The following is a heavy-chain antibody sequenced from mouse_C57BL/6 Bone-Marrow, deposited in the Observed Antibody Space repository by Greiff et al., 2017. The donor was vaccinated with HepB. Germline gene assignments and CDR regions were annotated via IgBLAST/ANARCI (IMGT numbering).Heavy chain of an antibody. V-gene: IGHV6-3*01. Sequence: EVKLMESGGGLVQPGGSMKLSCVASGFTFSNYWMNWVRQSPEKGLEWVAQIRLKSDNYATHYAESVKGRFTISRDDSKSSVYLQMNNLRAEDTGIYYCTLYYYGSPLDYWGQGTTLTVSS. J-gene: IGHJ2*01. D-gene: IGHD1-1*01. CDR3: TLYYYGSPLDY. CDR1: GFTFSNYW. CDR2: IRLKSDNYAT.